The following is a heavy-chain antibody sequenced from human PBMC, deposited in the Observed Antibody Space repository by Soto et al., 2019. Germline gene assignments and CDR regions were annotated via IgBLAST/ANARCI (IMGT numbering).Heavy chain of an antibody. CDR2: ISAYNGNT. D-gene: IGHD4-17*01. CDR3: ARGGDYYQDDAFDI. Sequence: ASLKVYCKTAGYTFTSYGISGVRQTPGQGLEWMGWISAYNGNTNYAQKLQGRVTMTTDTSTSTAYMELRSLRSDDTAVYHCARGGDYYQDDAFDIWGQGTMVTVSS. V-gene: IGHV1-18*01. CDR1: GYTFTSYG. J-gene: IGHJ3*02.